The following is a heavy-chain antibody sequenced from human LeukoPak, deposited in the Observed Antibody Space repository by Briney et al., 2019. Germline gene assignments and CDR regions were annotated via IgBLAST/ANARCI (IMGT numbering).Heavy chain of an antibody. CDR1: GGTFSSYA. D-gene: IGHD4-17*01. J-gene: IGHJ2*01. V-gene: IGHV1-69*13. Sequence: VKVSRKXSGGTFSSYAISWVRQAPGQGLEWMGGIIPIFGTANYAQKFQGRVTITTDESTSTAYMELSSLRSEDTAVYYCARDGIRATVTTVPYWYFDLWGRGTLVTVSS. CDR3: ARDGIRATVTTVPYWYFDL. CDR2: IIPIFGTA.